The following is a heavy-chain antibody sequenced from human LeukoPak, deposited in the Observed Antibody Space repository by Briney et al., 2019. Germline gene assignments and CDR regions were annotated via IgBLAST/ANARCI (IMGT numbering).Heavy chain of an antibody. V-gene: IGHV1-8*01. J-gene: IGHJ4*02. D-gene: IGHD3-10*01. Sequence: GASVKVSCKASGYTFTSYDFNWLRQATGQGPEWMGWMNPNSGATGYAQKFQGRVTMTRSASINTAYMELTNLRSEDTAVYYCARDPEIFRTYYSPPTGYWGQGTLVTVSS. CDR1: GYTFTSYD. CDR2: MNPNSGAT. CDR3: ARDPEIFRTYYSPPTGY.